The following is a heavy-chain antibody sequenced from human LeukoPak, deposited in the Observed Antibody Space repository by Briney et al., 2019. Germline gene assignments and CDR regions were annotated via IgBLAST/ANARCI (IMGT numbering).Heavy chain of an antibody. CDR1: GYTLTGLS. J-gene: IGHJ5*02. V-gene: IGHV1-24*01. Sequence: ASVKVSCKVSGYTLTGLSMHWVRQAPGKGLEWMGGFDPEDGETIYAQKFQGRVTMTEDTSTDTAYMELSSLRSEDTAVYYCAQQLPRSGSYYKRFNWFDPWGQGTLVTVSS. CDR2: FDPEDGET. D-gene: IGHD3-10*01. CDR3: AQQLPRSGSYYKRFNWFDP.